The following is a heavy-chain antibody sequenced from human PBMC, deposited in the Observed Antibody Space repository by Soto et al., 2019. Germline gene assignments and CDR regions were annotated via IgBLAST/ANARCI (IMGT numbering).Heavy chain of an antibody. D-gene: IGHD3-3*01. Sequence: SVKVSCKASGGTFSSYAISWVRQAPGQGLEWMGGIIPIFGTANYAQKFQGRVTITADKSTSTAYMELSSLRSEDTAVYYCARVDYDFWSGYPNQYYYYYGMDVWGQGTTVTVS. V-gene: IGHV1-69*06. CDR3: ARVDYDFWSGYPNQYYYYYGMDV. CDR2: IIPIFGTA. CDR1: GGTFSSYA. J-gene: IGHJ6*02.